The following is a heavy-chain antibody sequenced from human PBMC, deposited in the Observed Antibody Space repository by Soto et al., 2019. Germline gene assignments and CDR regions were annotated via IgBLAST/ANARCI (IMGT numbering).Heavy chain of an antibody. Sequence: QVQLVQSGAEVKNPGSSVKVSCKASGGTFSRYAISWVRQAPGQGLEWMGGIIPIFGTSKYAQKFQGRVTIPPDESTSAASMELSSLRSEDTAVYSCARCLTMVRDAYESWPYYYAMDDWGRGTTVTVSS. CDR3: ARCLTMVRDAYESWPYYYAMDD. CDR2: IIPIFGTS. J-gene: IGHJ6*02. V-gene: IGHV1-69*01. CDR1: GGTFSRYA. D-gene: IGHD3-10*01.